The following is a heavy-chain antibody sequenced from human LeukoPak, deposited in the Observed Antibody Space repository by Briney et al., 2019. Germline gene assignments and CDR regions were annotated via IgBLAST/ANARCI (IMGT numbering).Heavy chain of an antibody. D-gene: IGHD7-27*01. V-gene: IGHV4-59*01. J-gene: IGHJ6*03. CDR1: GGSISSYY. CDR3: ARVSTDNNWGVTSYYMDV. CDR2: IYYRGST. Sequence: PSETLSLTCTVSGGSISSYYWSWIRQPPGKELEGMGDIYYRGSTNYIPSLNSRLTISVDTSKHQFSLKLSSVTAADTAVYYCARVSTDNNWGVTSYYMDVWGKGTTVTVSS.